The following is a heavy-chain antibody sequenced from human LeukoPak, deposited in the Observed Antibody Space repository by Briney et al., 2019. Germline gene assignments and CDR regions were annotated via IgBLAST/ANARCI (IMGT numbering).Heavy chain of an antibody. V-gene: IGHV3-30*18. CDR3: AKGTYGSGSYYLN. CDR2: ISYDGSNK. Sequence: PGRSLRLSCAASGFTFSSYGTHWVRQAPGKGLEWVAVISYDGSNKYYADSVKGRFTISRDNSKNTLYLQMNSLRAEDTAVYYCAKGTYGSGSYYLNWGQGTMVTVSS. J-gene: IGHJ3*01. D-gene: IGHD3-10*01. CDR1: GFTFSSYG.